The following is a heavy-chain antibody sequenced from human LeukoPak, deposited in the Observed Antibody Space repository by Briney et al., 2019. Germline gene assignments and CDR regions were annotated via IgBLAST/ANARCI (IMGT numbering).Heavy chain of an antibody. CDR2: INTDGSST. Sequence: GGSLRLSCAASGFTFSSYWMHWVRQAPGKGLVWVSRINTDGSSTSYADSVKGRFTISRDNAKNTLYLQMNSLRAEDTALYYCAKDITSGAAAGIWAFDIWGQGTMVTVSS. D-gene: IGHD6-13*01. V-gene: IGHV3-74*01. CDR3: AKDITSGAAAGIWAFDI. J-gene: IGHJ3*02. CDR1: GFTFSSYW.